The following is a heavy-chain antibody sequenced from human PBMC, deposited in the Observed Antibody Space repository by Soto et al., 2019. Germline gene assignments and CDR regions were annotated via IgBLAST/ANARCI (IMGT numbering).Heavy chain of an antibody. V-gene: IGHV2-5*01. Sequence: SGPTLVNPTQTLTLTCTFSGFSLSTSGVGVGWIRQPPGKALEWLGLIYWNDDKRYSPSLKSRLTITKDTSKNQVVLTMTNMDPVDTATYYCAHSYGGIRMYRETIQLWSLPFYWGQGTLVTVSS. CDR2: IYWNDDK. D-gene: IGHD5-18*01. CDR3: AHSYGGIRMYRETIQLWSLPFY. J-gene: IGHJ4*02. CDR1: GFSLSTSGVG.